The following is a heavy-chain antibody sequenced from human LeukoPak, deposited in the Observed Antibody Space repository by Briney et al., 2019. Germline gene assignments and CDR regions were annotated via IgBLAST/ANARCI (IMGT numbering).Heavy chain of an antibody. CDR3: ARRSSVNWGIDY. CDR1: GFTVSNIY. D-gene: IGHD7-27*01. Sequence: GGSLRLSCAASGFTVSNIYMTWVRQAPGKGLEWVSVIYSSGNTYYADSVKGRFTLSRDNSKNTLFLQMNSLRAEDTAVYYCARRSSVNWGIDYWGQGTLVTVSS. CDR2: IYSSGNT. J-gene: IGHJ4*02. V-gene: IGHV3-66*04.